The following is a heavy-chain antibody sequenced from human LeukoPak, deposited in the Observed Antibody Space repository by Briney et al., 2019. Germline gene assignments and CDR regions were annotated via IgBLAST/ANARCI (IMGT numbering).Heavy chain of an antibody. Sequence: GGTLRLSCAASGFTFNSYSMYWVRQAPRKGLEWVSSISSSSGYIYYADSVRGRFTISRDNAKNSLYLQMNSLRAEDTAVYYCAREYSGSYQENPFDPWGQGTLVTVSS. CDR3: AREYSGSYQENPFDP. D-gene: IGHD1-26*01. CDR1: GFTFNSYS. J-gene: IGHJ5*02. CDR2: ISSSSGYI. V-gene: IGHV3-21*01.